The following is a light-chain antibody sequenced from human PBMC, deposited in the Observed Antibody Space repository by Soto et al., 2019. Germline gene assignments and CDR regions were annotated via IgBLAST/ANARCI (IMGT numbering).Light chain of an antibody. V-gene: IGKV3-11*01. Sequence: PGEKATLSCRASPSVSSYLAWYQQKPGQAPRLLMYDASIRATGIPARFSGTGSGTDFTLTITSLEPEDFAVYYCQHRSDWPWAFDQGTKVEIK. CDR1: PSVSSY. CDR3: QHRSDWPWA. CDR2: DAS. J-gene: IGKJ1*01.